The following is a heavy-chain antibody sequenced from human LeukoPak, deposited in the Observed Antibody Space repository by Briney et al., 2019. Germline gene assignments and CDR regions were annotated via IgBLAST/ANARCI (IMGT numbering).Heavy chain of an antibody. V-gene: IGHV4-39*07. D-gene: IGHD3-3*01. CDR2: INHSGST. J-gene: IGHJ4*02. Sequence: PSETLSLTCTVSGGSISSGGYYWSWIRQPPGKGLEWIGEINHSGSTNYNPSLKSRVTISVDTSKNQFSLKLSSVTAADTAVYYCARGPRSGRDFWSGYCNFDYWGQGTLVTVSS. CDR1: GGSISSGGYY. CDR3: ARGPRSGRDFWSGYCNFDY.